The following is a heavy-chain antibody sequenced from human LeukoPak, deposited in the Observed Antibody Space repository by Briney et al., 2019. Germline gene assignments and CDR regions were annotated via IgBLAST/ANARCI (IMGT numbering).Heavy chain of an antibody. CDR2: ISAYNGNT. CDR3: ARAPMPDIVVVPAALDY. V-gene: IGHV1-18*01. CDR1: GYTFTSYG. D-gene: IGHD2-2*01. Sequence: GASVKVSCKASGYTFTSYGISWVRQAPGQGLEWMGWISAYNGNTNYAQKLQGRVTMTTDTSTSTAYMELRSLRSDDTAVYYCARAPMPDIVVVPAALDYWGQGTLVTVSS. J-gene: IGHJ4*02.